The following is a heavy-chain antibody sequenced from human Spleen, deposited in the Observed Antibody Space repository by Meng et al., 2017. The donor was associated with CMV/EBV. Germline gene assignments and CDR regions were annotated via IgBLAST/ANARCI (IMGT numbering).Heavy chain of an antibody. CDR1: GGTFSNYA. V-gene: IGHV1-69*05. D-gene: IGHD5-12*01. CDR3: ARPLPGYSGYDLGY. J-gene: IGHJ4*02. Sequence: SVKVSCKASGGTFSNYAINWVRQAPGQGLEWMGGIIPIFGITNYARNFQHRVTITTDEPTSTAYMELSGLTSDDTAVYYCARPLPGYSGYDLGYWGQGTLVTVSS. CDR2: IIPIFGIT.